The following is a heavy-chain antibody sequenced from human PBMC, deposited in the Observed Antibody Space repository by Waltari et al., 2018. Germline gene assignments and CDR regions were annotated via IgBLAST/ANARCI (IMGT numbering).Heavy chain of an antibody. Sequence: QMHLAQSGADVREPGASVKISCKSSGYTFTGYYIHWVRLVPGRGLQYMGAINPDSGGTTHVPRFQGRVTLTKDMSSRTTYMEVRSLTPDDTAVYYCASSRDRRFGMDVWGQGTTVTVSS. D-gene: IGHD3-16*01. CDR2: INPDSGGT. J-gene: IGHJ6*02. V-gene: IGHV1-2*02. CDR3: ASSRDRRFGMDV. CDR1: GYTFTGYY.